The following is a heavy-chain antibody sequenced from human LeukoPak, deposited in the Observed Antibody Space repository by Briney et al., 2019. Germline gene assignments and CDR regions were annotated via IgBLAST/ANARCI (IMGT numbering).Heavy chain of an antibody. D-gene: IGHD6-19*01. V-gene: IGHV3-9*01. CDR1: GFTFDDYA. J-gene: IGHJ4*02. CDR3: AKDKFTAVAGTPLVFGY. Sequence: PGGSLRLSCAASGFTFDDYAMHWVRQAPGKGLEWVSGISWNSGSIGYADSVKGRFTISRDNAKNSLYLQMNSLRAEDTALYYCAKDKFTAVAGTPLVFGYWGQGTLVTVSS. CDR2: ISWNSGSI.